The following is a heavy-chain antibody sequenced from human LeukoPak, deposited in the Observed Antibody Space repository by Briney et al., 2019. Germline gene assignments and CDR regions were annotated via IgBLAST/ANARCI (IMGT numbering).Heavy chain of an antibody. D-gene: IGHD3-22*01. Sequence: GGSLRLSCAASGFTFSSYDMHWVRQAPGKGLERVAFIRYDGGNKYCADSVKGRFTISRDNSKNTLYLQMNSLRAEDTAVYYCAKDGETYYDTSGYSDWGQGTLVTVSS. CDR2: IRYDGGNK. CDR3: AKDGETYYDTSGYSD. CDR1: GFTFSSYD. J-gene: IGHJ4*02. V-gene: IGHV3-30*02.